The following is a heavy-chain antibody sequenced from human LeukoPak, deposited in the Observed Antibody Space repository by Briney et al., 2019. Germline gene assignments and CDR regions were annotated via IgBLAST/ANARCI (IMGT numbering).Heavy chain of an antibody. CDR2: IYYSGST. Sequence: SETLSLTCTVSGGSISSSSYYWGWIRQPPGKGLEWIGSIYYSGSTYYNPSLKSRVTISVDTSKNQFSLKLSSVTAADTAVYYCARHLAAGTNFDYWGQGTLVTVSS. D-gene: IGHD6-13*01. V-gene: IGHV4-39*01. CDR3: ARHLAAGTNFDY. CDR1: GGSISSSSYY. J-gene: IGHJ4*02.